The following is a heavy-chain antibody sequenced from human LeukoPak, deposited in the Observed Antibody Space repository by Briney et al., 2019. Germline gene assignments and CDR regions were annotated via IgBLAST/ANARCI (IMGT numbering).Heavy chain of an antibody. CDR1: GYSFTSYG. D-gene: IGHD1-26*01. Sequence: ASVKVSCVAPGYSFTSYGISWVRQAPGQGLEWMGWVSAYNGNTDYAQKFQGRVTMTTDTSTTTAYMELRSLKSDDTAVYYCARGPLSGSYGDYWGQGTLVTVSS. V-gene: IGHV1-18*01. J-gene: IGHJ4*02. CDR2: VSAYNGNT. CDR3: ARGPLSGSYGDY.